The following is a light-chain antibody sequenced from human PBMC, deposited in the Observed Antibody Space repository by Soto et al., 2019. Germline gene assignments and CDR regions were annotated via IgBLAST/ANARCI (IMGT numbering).Light chain of an antibody. V-gene: IGLV2-14*01. CDR3: SSFSSTSTLYV. CDR1: NSDVGGHNY. CDR2: EVS. Sequence: QSVLTQPASVSGSPGQSITISCTGTNSDVGGHNYVSWYQHHPGKAPKLMIYEVSNRPSGVSNRFSGSKSGSTASLTISGLQAGDEADYHCSSFSSTSTLYVFGTGTKVTVL. J-gene: IGLJ1*01.